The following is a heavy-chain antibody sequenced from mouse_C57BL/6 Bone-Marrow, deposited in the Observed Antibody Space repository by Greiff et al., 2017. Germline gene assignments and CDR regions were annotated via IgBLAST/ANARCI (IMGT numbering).Heavy chain of an antibody. V-gene: IGHV7-3*01. J-gene: IGHJ2*01. D-gene: IGHD1-1*01. CDR2: IRNKANGYTT. Sequence: EVQGVESGGGLVQPGGSLSLSCAASGFTFTDYYMSWVRQPPGKALEWLGFIRNKANGYTTEYSASVKGRFTISLVNSQSILYLQMNSLRAEDSATYYCARSYYYGSSSRVYWGQGTTLTVSS. CDR3: ARSYYYGSSSRVY. CDR1: GFTFTDYY.